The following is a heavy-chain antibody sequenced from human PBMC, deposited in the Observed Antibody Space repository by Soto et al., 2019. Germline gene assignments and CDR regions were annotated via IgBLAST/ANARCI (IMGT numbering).Heavy chain of an antibody. Sequence: GGSLRLSCAASGLTFSSYGMHWVRQAPGKGLEWVAIISYDGSNKYYADSVKGRFTVSRDNSKNTLYLQVNNLRAEDTAVYYCAKGAAVRIDFWGQGTLVTVSS. CDR3: AKGAAVRIDF. CDR1: GLTFSSYG. D-gene: IGHD6-13*01. CDR2: ISYDGSNK. J-gene: IGHJ4*02. V-gene: IGHV3-30*18.